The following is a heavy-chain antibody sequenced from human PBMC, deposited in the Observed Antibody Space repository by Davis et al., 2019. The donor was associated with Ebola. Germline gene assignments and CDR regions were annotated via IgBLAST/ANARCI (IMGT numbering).Heavy chain of an antibody. D-gene: IGHD6-19*01. CDR3: ARQIGYSSGWYSNWFDP. CDR2: IYYSGST. J-gene: IGHJ5*02. V-gene: IGHV4-59*08. CDR1: GGSISSYY. Sequence: SETLSLTCTVSGGSISSYYWSWIRQPPGKGLEWIGYIYYSGSTNYNPSLKSRVTISVDTSKNQFSLKLSSVTAADTAVYYCARQIGYSSGWYSNWFDPWGQGTLVTVSS.